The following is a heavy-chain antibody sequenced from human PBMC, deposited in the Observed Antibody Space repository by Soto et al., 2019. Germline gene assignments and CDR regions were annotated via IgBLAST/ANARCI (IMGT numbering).Heavy chain of an antibody. CDR1: GGSISSYY. V-gene: IGHV4-59*01. D-gene: IGHD3-22*01. J-gene: IGHJ5*02. CDR2: IYYSGST. Sequence: LSLTCTVSGGSISSYYWSWIRQPPGKGLEWIGYIYYSGSTNYNPSLKSRVTISVDTSKNQFSLKLSSVTAADTAVYYCAREQYYYDSSRYRNWFDPWGQGTLVTVSS. CDR3: AREQYYYDSSRYRNWFDP.